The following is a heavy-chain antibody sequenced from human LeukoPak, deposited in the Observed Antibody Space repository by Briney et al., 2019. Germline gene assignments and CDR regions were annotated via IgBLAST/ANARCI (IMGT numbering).Heavy chain of an antibody. J-gene: IGHJ4*02. Sequence: SQTLSLTCTVSGGSISSGSYYWSWIRQPAGKGLEWIVRIYTSGSTNYNPSLKSRVTISIDTSKNQFSLKLTSVTTADTAIYYCASSRRGYTSGWFFDYWGQGALVTVSS. CDR2: IYTSGST. V-gene: IGHV4-61*02. D-gene: IGHD6-13*01. CDR1: GGSISSGSYY. CDR3: ASSRRGYTSGWFFDY.